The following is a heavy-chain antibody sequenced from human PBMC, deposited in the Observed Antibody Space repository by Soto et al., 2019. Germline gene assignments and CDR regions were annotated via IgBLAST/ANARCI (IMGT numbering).Heavy chain of an antibody. Sequence: SETLSLTCTVSGGSISSYYWSWIRQPPGKGLEWIGYIYYSGSTNYNPSLKSRATISVDTSKNQFSLKLSSVTAADTAVYYCAGSGWYEGFDYWGQGTLVTVSS. CDR2: IYYSGST. J-gene: IGHJ4*02. D-gene: IGHD6-19*01. CDR1: GGSISSYY. CDR3: AGSGWYEGFDY. V-gene: IGHV4-59*08.